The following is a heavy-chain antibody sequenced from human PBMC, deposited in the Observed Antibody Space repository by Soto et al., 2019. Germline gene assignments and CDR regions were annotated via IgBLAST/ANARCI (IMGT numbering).Heavy chain of an antibody. Sequence: PSETLSLTCTVSGGSISSSSYYWGWIRQPPGKGLEWIGYIYYSGSTYYNPSLKSRVTISVDTSKNQFSLKLSSVTAADTAVYYCARAGIAARLGQYYFDYWGQGTLVTVSS. V-gene: IGHV4-31*03. D-gene: IGHD6-6*01. CDR3: ARAGIAARLGQYYFDY. J-gene: IGHJ4*02. CDR1: GGSISSSSYY. CDR2: IYYSGST.